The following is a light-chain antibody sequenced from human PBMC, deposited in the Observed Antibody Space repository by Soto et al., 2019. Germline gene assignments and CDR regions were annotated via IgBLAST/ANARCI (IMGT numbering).Light chain of an antibody. Sequence: EIVMTQSPATLSVSPGERATLSCRASKSVSSNLAWYQQKPGQAPRLLNYGASTRTTGIPARFSGSGSGTEFTHTISSLQPEEFAVSYCQQYNNLPPEETFGPGTKVDIK. CDR3: QQYNNLPPEET. J-gene: IGKJ3*01. V-gene: IGKV3-15*01. CDR1: KSVSSN. CDR2: GAS.